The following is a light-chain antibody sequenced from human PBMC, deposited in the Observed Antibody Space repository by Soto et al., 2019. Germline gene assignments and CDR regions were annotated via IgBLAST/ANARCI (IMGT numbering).Light chain of an antibody. J-gene: IGKJ4*01. CDR1: QRIYTN. CDR3: QQYHHWPVT. Sequence: EIVMTQSPATLSVSPGERVIFSCRASQRIYTNLAWYQHTPGQAPRLLISGASTGATGLPSRFSGSGSGTDFTLTINCLQSEDVAVYYCQQYHHWPVTFGGGTKVEIK. CDR2: GAS. V-gene: IGKV3-15*01.